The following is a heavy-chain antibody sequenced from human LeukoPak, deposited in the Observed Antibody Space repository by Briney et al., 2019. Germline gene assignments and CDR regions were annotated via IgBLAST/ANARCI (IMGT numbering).Heavy chain of an antibody. Sequence: SETLSLTCTVPGGSISSYYWSWIRQPPGKGLEWIGYIYYSGSTNYNPSLKSRVTISVDTSKNQFSLKLSSVTAADTAVYYCARGTVTTPPFDYWGQGTLVTVSS. CDR3: ARGTVTTPPFDY. CDR2: IYYSGST. V-gene: IGHV4-59*01. D-gene: IGHD4-17*01. J-gene: IGHJ4*02. CDR1: GGSISSYY.